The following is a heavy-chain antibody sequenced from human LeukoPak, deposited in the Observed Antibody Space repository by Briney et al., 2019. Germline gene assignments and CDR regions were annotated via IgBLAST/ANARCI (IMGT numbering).Heavy chain of an antibody. CDR2: TNHSGST. J-gene: IGHJ3*02. D-gene: IGHD2-2*01. V-gene: IGHV4-34*01. CDR1: GGSFSGYY. Sequence: SETLSLTCAVYGGSFSGYYWSWLRQPPGKGLEWIGETNHSGSTNYNPSLKSRVTISVDTSKNQFSLKLSSVTAADTAVYYCARVPIVVPAAIDAFDIWGQGTMVTVSS. CDR3: ARVPIVVPAAIDAFDI.